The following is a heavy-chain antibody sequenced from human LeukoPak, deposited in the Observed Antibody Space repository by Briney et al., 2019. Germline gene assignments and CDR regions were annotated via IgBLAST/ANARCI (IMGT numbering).Heavy chain of an antibody. V-gene: IGHV5-51*01. CDR1: GYSFTSYW. Sequence: GESLQISCQCSGYSFTSYWIGWVRQLPGKGLEWMGIIYPGDSDTRYSPSFQGQVTISADKSISTAYLQWSSLKASDTAMYYCASNRGYTYGYYFVYWGQGTLVTVSS. CDR3: ASNRGYTYGYYFVY. D-gene: IGHD5-18*01. J-gene: IGHJ4*02. CDR2: IYPGDSDT.